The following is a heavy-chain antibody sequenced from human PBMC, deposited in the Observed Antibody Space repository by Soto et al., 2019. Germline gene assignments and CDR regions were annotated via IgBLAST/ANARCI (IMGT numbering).Heavy chain of an antibody. D-gene: IGHD6-13*01. J-gene: IGHJ4*02. CDR3: ARDVIAAAGTAG. V-gene: IGHV1-69*12. CDR1: GGTFSSYA. Sequence: QVQLVQSGAEVKKPGSSVKVSCKASGGTFSSYAISWVRQAPGQGLEWMGGIIPIFGTANYAQQLQGRVTITADESTITAYMELSSLRSEDTSVYYCARDVIAAAGTAGWGQGTLVTVSS. CDR2: IIPIFGTA.